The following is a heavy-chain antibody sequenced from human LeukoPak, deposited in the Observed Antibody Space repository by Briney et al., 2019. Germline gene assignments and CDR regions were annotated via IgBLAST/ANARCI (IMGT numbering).Heavy chain of an antibody. CDR1: GYSINSAYY. Sequence: SETLSLTCTVYGYSINSAYYWGWIRQPPGQGLEWIGSIYHSGSPDYNPSLKSRVTISVDTSKNQFSLKLSSVTAADTAVYYCARTLGDYGSGSYYYWGQGTLVTVSS. V-gene: IGHV4-38-2*02. J-gene: IGHJ4*02. CDR2: IYHSGSP. D-gene: IGHD3-10*01. CDR3: ARTLGDYGSGSYYY.